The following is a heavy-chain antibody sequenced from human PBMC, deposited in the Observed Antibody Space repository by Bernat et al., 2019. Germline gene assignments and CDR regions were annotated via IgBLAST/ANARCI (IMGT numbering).Heavy chain of an antibody. D-gene: IGHD5-18*01. CDR1: GYTFTSYY. CDR3: DRDSWRSDTAMYNDY. J-gene: IGHJ4*02. CDR2: INPSGGRT. V-gene: IGHV1-46*03. Sequence: QVQLVQSGAEVKKPGASVKVSCKASGYTFTSYYMHWVRQAPGQGLEWMGIINPSGGRTSYAQKFQGRVTMTRDTSTSTVYMELSSLRSEDTAVYYCDRDSWRSDTAMYNDYWGQGTLVTVSS.